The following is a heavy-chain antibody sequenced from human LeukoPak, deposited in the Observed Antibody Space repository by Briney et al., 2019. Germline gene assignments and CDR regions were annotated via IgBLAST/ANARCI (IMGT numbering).Heavy chain of an antibody. CDR3: ARSVDIAMVTFDY. D-gene: IGHD5-18*01. V-gene: IGHV4-59*01. CDR2: IHYSGSI. J-gene: IGHJ4*02. Sequence: SETLSLTCNVSGGSISTYYWSWIRQPPGKGLEWIGYIHYSGSIKYNPSLKSRVTISLGTSKNQFSLRLSSVTAADTAVYYCARSVDIAMVTFDYWGQGTLVTVSS. CDR1: GGSISTYY.